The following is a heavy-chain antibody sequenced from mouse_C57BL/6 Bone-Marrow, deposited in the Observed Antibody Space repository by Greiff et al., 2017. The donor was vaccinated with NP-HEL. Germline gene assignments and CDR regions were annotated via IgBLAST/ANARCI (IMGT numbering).Heavy chain of an antibody. CDR1: GFTFSDYY. CDR3: ARHASTGRFAY. Sequence: KLVESAGALPPPFVSLKLSCSASGFTFSDYYMYWVRQTPEKRLEWVAYISNGGGSTYYPDTVKGRFTISRDNAKNTLYLQMSRLKSEDTAMYYCARHASTGRFAYWGQGTLVTVSA. CDR2: ISNGGGST. D-gene: IGHD2-10*02. J-gene: IGHJ3*01. V-gene: IGHV5-12*01.